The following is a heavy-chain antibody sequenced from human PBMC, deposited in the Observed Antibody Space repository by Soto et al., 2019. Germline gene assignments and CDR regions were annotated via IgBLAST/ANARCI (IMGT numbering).Heavy chain of an antibody. CDR1: GLTFSSYA. Sequence: GGSLRLSSTASGLTFSSYAMSWVRQAPGKGLEWVSAISGSGGSTYYADSVKGRFPISRDNSKNTLYPQMNSLRAEDTAVYYCAKDLAVVVMTYFDYWAQGTLVTVSS. CDR3: AKDLAVVVMTYFDY. J-gene: IGHJ4*02. D-gene: IGHD3-22*01. CDR2: ISGSGGST. V-gene: IGHV3-23*01.